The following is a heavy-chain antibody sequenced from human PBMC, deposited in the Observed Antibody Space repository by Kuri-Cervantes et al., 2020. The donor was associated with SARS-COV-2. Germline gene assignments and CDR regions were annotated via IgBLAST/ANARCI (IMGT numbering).Heavy chain of an antibody. Sequence: GGSLRLSCAASGFTFSSYAMSWVRQAPGKGLDCLAILYAAGTTFYAGSVKGRFTISRDNSKNTVFLQMNSLRAEDTGLYYCARGAAARLEYYGMDVWGQGTTVTVSS. D-gene: IGHD6-6*01. J-gene: IGHJ6*02. V-gene: IGHV3-23*03. CDR2: LYAAGTT. CDR1: GFTFSSYA. CDR3: ARGAAARLEYYGMDV.